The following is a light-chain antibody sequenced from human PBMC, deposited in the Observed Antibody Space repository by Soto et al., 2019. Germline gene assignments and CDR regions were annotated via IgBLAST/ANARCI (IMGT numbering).Light chain of an antibody. V-gene: IGKV1D-12*01. CDR2: TAS. J-gene: IGKJ4*01. CDR1: QDISRW. CDR3: QQVDSFPLT. Sequence: DIQMTQSPSSVSASVGDRITITCRASQDISRWLAWYQQKPGRAPNLLIYTASTLESGVPSRFSGSGSGTDFTHTISNLQPEDFATYYCQQVDSFPLTFGGGTKVEIK.